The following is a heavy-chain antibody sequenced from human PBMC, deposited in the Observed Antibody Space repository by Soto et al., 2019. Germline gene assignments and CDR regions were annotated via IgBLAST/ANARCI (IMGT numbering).Heavy chain of an antibody. Sequence: ASVKVSCKTSGYTFTRNGISWVRQAPGQGLEWMGWISPNTGNTKYAQKLQGRVIMTTDTSTSTAYMELRSLRSDDTAVYYGVKDRDSNSWPSRDVWGPGTTVTVSS. J-gene: IGHJ6*02. CDR3: VKDRDSNSWPSRDV. CDR2: ISPNTGNT. D-gene: IGHD3-22*01. V-gene: IGHV1-18*01. CDR1: GYTFTRNG.